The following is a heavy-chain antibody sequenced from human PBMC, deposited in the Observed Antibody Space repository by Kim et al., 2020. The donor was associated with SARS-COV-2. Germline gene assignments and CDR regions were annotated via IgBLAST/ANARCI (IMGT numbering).Heavy chain of an antibody. Sequence: GGSLRLSCAASGFTFSDYYMSWIRQAPGKGLEWVSYISSSSSYTNYADSVKGRFTISRDNAKNSLYLQMNSLRAEDTVVYYCARGNSGYSYPLYYYYGMDVWGQGTTVTVSS. CDR2: ISSSSSYT. V-gene: IGHV3-11*03. J-gene: IGHJ6*02. D-gene: IGHD5-18*01. CDR3: ARGNSGYSYPLYYYYGMDV. CDR1: GFTFSDYY.